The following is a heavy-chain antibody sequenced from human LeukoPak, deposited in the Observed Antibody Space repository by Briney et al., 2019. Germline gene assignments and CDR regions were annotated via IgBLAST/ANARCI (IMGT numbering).Heavy chain of an antibody. J-gene: IGHJ5*02. D-gene: IGHD3-9*01. V-gene: IGHV1-69*06. CDR3: ARDPLSSYDILTGYYHTNWFDP. Sequence: ASVKVSCKASGGTFSSYAISWVRQAPGQGLEWMGGIIPIFGTANYAQKFQGRVTITADKSTSTAYMELSSLRSEDTAVYYCARDPLSSYDILTGYYHTNWFDPWGQGTLVTVSS. CDR1: GGTFSSYA. CDR2: IIPIFGTA.